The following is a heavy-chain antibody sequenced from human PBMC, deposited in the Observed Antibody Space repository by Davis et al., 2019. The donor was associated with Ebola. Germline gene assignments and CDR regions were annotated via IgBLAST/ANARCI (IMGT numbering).Heavy chain of an antibody. D-gene: IGHD5-12*01. J-gene: IGHJ4*01. V-gene: IGHV3-74*01. CDR2: INGDGTKI. CDR1: GFRFSSYW. Sequence: GESLKISCAASGFRFSSYWIHWVRQTPGKGLVWVARINGDGTKITYADSVKGRFTISRDNAKNTLSLQMNSLRVEDTAVYYCVRDSGYYSHDYWGHGTLVTVSS. CDR3: VRDSGYYSHDY.